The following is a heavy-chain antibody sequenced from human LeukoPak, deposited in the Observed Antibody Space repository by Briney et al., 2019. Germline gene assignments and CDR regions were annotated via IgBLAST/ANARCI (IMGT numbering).Heavy chain of an antibody. CDR2: ISTTGNTI. CDR1: GFTFSSYE. D-gene: IGHD3-10*01. V-gene: IGHV3-48*03. CDR3: ARERGSGRPNYYYYGMDV. Sequence: GGSLRLSCAPSGFTFSSYEMSWVRQAPGKGLEWISYISTTGNTIYYADSVQGRFTISRDNAKNSLYLQMNSLRAEDTAVYYCARERGSGRPNYYYYGMDVWGQGTTVTVSS. J-gene: IGHJ6*02.